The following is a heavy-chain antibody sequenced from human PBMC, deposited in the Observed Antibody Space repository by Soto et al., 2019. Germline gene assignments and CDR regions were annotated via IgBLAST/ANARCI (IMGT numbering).Heavy chain of an antibody. CDR3: ARTPGDIVVEPAAYHAFDI. V-gene: IGHV1-69*02. D-gene: IGHD2-2*01. J-gene: IGHJ3*02. CDR1: GGTFSSYT. CDR2: IIPILGIA. Sequence: QVQLVQSGAEVKKPGSSVKVSCKASGGTFSSYTISWVRQAPGQGLEWMGRIIPILGIANYAQKFQGRVTITADKSTSTAYMELSSLRSEDTAVYYCARTPGDIVVEPAAYHAFDIWGQGTMVTVSS.